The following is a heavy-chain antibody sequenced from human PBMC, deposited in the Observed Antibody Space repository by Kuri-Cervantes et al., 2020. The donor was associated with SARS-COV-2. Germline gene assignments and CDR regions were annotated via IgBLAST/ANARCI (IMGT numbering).Heavy chain of an antibody. J-gene: IGHJ4*02. D-gene: IGHD6-13*01. CDR1: GGSISSYY. Sequence: SETLSLTCTVSGGSISSYYWSWIRQPPGKGLEWIGYIYYSGSTNYNPSLKSRVTISVDTSKNQFSLKLSSVTAADTAVYYCARDFGSSWYGLGEYWGQGTLVTVSS. V-gene: IGHV4-59*12. CDR2: IYYSGST. CDR3: ARDFGSSWYGLGEY.